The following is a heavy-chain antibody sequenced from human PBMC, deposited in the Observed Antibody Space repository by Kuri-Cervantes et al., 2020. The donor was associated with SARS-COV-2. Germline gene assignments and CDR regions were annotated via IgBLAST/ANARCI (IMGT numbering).Heavy chain of an antibody. CDR3: ARHSTYARVTYYDFWSGERSNWFDP. J-gene: IGHJ5*02. CDR2: INHSGST. CDR1: GGSFSGYY. V-gene: IGHV4-34*01. Sequence: ESLKISCAVYGGSFSGYYWSWTRQPPGKGLEWIGEINHSGSTNYNPSLKSRVTISVDTSKNQFSLKLSSVTAADTAVYYCARHSTYARVTYYDFWSGERSNWFDPWGQGTLVTVSS. D-gene: IGHD3-3*01.